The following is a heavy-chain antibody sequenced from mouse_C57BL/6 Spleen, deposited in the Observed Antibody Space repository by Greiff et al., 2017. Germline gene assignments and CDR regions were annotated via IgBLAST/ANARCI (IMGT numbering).Heavy chain of an antibody. CDR2: IDPNSGGT. CDR1: GYTFTSYW. J-gene: IGHJ3*01. Sequence: QVQLQQPGAELVKPGASVKLSCKASGYTFTSYWMHWVKQRPGRGLEWIGRIDPNSGGTKYNEKFKSKATLTVDKPSSTAYMPLSRLTSEDSAVYYGARGGLLRYQAWFAYWGQGTLVTVSA. V-gene: IGHV1-72*01. CDR3: ARGGLLRYQAWFAY. D-gene: IGHD1-1*01.